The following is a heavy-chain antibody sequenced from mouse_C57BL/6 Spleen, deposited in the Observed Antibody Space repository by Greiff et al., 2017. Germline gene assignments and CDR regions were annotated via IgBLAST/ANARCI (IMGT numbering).Heavy chain of an antibody. D-gene: IGHD2-12*01. CDR1: GYTFTSYW. Sequence: QVQLKESGAELVKPGASVKMSCKASGYTFTSYWMHWVKQRPGQGLEWIGYINPSTGYTEYNQKFKDKATLTADKSSSTAYMQLSIQTSEDSAVYNCASTTGVAMDYWGQGTSVTVSS. V-gene: IGHV1-7*01. CDR3: ASTTGVAMDY. CDR2: INPSTGYT. J-gene: IGHJ4*01.